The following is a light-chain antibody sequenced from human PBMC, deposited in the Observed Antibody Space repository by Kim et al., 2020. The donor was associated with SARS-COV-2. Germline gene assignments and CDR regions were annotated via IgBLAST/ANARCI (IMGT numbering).Light chain of an antibody. CDR2: GKN. CDR1: SLRNYY. J-gene: IGLJ2*01. V-gene: IGLV3-19*01. CDR3: NSRDSNDNVV. Sequence: VTWGQAVRITCQGDSLRNYYATWYQQKPGQAPIVVIYGKNNRPSGIPDRFSGSSSGNTASLTITGTQAGDEADYYCNSRDSNDNVVFGGGTQLTVL.